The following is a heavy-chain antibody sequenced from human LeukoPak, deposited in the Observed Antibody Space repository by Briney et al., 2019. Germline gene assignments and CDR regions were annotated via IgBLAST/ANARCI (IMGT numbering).Heavy chain of an antibody. J-gene: IGHJ4*02. D-gene: IGHD1-1*01. V-gene: IGHV3-49*03. CDR1: GFTFREFA. Sequence: GGSLRLSCTSSGFTFREFAVSWFRQAPGKGLEWIGFIRSSIYGGTPKAAASVKGRFIFSRDDSKGVAYLRMNSLKTDDTAVYYCSREWGNGNDLRPDSWGQGTLVAVSS. CDR3: SREWGNGNDLRPDS. CDR2: IRSSIYGGTP.